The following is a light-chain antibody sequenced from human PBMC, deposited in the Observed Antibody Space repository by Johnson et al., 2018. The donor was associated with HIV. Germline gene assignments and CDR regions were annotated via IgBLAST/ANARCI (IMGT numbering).Light chain of an antibody. Sequence: QSVLTQPPSVSAAPGQKVTISCSGSSSNIGNNYVSWYQQLPGTAPKLLIYENNKRPSGIPDRFSGSKSGTSATLGITGLQTGDEAEYYCGTWDSSLSAGVVGTGTKVTVL. CDR3: GTWDSSLSAGV. V-gene: IGLV1-51*02. J-gene: IGLJ1*01. CDR2: ENN. CDR1: SSNIGNNY.